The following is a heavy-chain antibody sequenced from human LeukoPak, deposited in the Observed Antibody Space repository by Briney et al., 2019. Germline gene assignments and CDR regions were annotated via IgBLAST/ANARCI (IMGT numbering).Heavy chain of an antibody. CDR3: ARMSTVVTRGVFDY. D-gene: IGHD4-23*01. Sequence: PSETLSLTCTVSGGSISSSSYYWGWIRQPPGKGLEWIGSIYYTGSTYYNPSLKSRITISVDTSKNQFSLKLSSVTAADTAVYYCARMSTVVTRGVFDYWGQGTLVTVSS. CDR1: GGSISSSSYY. J-gene: IGHJ4*02. CDR2: IYYTGST. V-gene: IGHV4-39*07.